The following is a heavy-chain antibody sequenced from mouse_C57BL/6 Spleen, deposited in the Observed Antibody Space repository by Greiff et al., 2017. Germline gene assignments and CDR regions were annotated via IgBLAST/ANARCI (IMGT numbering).Heavy chain of an antibody. V-gene: IGHV5-4*01. Sequence: EVKLMESGGGLVKPGGSLKLSCAASGFTFSSYAMSWVRQTPEKRLEWVATISDGGSYTYYPDNVKGRFTISRDNAKNNLYLQMSHLKSEDTAMYYCARDGGYYGSSYGVYFDYWGQGTTLTVSS. J-gene: IGHJ2*01. CDR3: ARDGGYYGSSYGVYFDY. D-gene: IGHD1-1*01. CDR1: GFTFSSYA. CDR2: ISDGGSYT.